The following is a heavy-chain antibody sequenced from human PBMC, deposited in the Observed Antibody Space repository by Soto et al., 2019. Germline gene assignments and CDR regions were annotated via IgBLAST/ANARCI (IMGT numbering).Heavy chain of an antibody. D-gene: IGHD3-3*01. V-gene: IGHV4-39*01. CDR2: IYYSGST. J-gene: IGHJ6*02. Sequence: QLQLQESGPGLVKPSETLSLTCTVSGGSISSSSYFWGWIRQPPGKGLEWIGSIYYSGSTYYNPSRKRRGTRSVDTAKNQGSWKLSSVTAADTAVYYWARGTSLWSGYRYGMDVWGQGTTVTVSS. CDR1: GGSISSSSYF. CDR3: ARGTSLWSGYRYGMDV.